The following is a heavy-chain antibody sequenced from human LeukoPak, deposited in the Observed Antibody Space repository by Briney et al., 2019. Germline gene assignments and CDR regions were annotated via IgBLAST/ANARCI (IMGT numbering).Heavy chain of an antibody. CDR1: GFTFSSYS. J-gene: IGHJ4*02. D-gene: IGHD6-19*01. Sequence: GESLRLSCAASGFTFSSYSMNWVRQAPGKGLEWVSSISSSSSYIYYADSVKGRFTISRDNAKNSLYLQMNSLRAEDTAVYYCARDPSGWYFVDYWGQGTLVTVSS. CDR3: ARDPSGWYFVDY. CDR2: ISSSSSYI. V-gene: IGHV3-21*01.